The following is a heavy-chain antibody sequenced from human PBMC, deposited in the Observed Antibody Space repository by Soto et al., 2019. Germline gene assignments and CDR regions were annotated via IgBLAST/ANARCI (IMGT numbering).Heavy chain of an antibody. Sequence: ASVKVSCKASGYTFTTYYMHWVRQAPGQGLEWMGIISPDGGRTSYAQKFQGRVTMTRDTSTSTVYMELSSPKSEDTAVYYCARDYYDSSGPQPYNWFDPWGQGTLVTVSS. D-gene: IGHD3-22*01. CDR3: ARDYYDSSGPQPYNWFDP. CDR2: ISPDGGRT. CDR1: GYTFTTYY. J-gene: IGHJ5*02. V-gene: IGHV1-46*01.